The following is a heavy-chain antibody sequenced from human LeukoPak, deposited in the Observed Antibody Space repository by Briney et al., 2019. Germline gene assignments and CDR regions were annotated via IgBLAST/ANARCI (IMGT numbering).Heavy chain of an antibody. V-gene: IGHV3-48*01. D-gene: IGHD3-3*01. CDR1: GFTFSSHS. CDR2: ISSGSSAR. Sequence: GGSLRLSCAASGFTFSSHSMNWVRQTPGKGLEWASYISSGSSARYYADSVKGRFTISRDDARNSLYLQMNSLRAEDTAVYYCSRMSGSRLPGHWGQGTLVTVSS. CDR3: SRMSGSRLPGH. J-gene: IGHJ4*02.